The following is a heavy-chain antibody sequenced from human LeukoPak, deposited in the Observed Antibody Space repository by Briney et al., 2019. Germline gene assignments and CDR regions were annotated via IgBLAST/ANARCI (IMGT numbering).Heavy chain of an antibody. CDR2: IYTSGST. Sequence: SETLSLTCTVSGGSISSYYWSWIRQPPGKGLEWIGYIYTSGSTNYNPSLKSRVTISVDTSKNQFSLKLSSVTAADTAVYYCAGRSSRITGTSNRAFDIWGQGTMVTVSS. D-gene: IGHD1-20*01. CDR3: AGRSSRITGTSNRAFDI. CDR1: GGSISSYY. V-gene: IGHV4-4*09. J-gene: IGHJ3*02.